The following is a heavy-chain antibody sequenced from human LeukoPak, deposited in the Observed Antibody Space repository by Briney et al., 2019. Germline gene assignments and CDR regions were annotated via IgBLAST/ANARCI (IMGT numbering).Heavy chain of an antibody. Sequence: GGSLRLSCAASGFTFSSYGMSWVRQAPGKGLEWVSAISGSGGSTYYADSVKGRFTISRDNSKNTLYLQMNSLRAEDTAVYYCAKDPLSSGTEYYYYMDVWGKGTTVTISS. D-gene: IGHD6-13*01. CDR3: AKDPLSSGTEYYYYMDV. CDR2: ISGSGGST. V-gene: IGHV3-23*01. CDR1: GFTFSSYG. J-gene: IGHJ6*03.